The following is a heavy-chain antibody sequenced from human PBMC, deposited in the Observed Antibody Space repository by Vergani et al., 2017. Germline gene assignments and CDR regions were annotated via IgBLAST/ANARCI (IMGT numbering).Heavy chain of an antibody. D-gene: IGHD6-19*01. Sequence: QVRLQESGPGLVKPSETLSLTCSVSGGSMSGYYWSWIRQPPGKGLEWIGSIHYSENNNYNPSLKTRVTISVNTSKNQFSLTLTSVTAADTAVYYCASDTHSGQRADYWGQGTLVTVSS. V-gene: IGHV4-59*01. CDR1: GGSMSGYY. CDR3: ASDTHSGQRADY. CDR2: IHYSENN. J-gene: IGHJ4*02.